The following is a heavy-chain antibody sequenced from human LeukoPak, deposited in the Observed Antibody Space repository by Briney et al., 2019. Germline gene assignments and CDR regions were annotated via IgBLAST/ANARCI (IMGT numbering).Heavy chain of an antibody. V-gene: IGHV4-38-2*02. J-gene: IGHJ4*02. D-gene: IGHD1-1*01. CDR3: AREPVQPMGFDY. CDR2: IYHSGST. Sequence: SETLSLTCTVSGYSISSGYYWGWIRQPPGKGLEWIGSIYHSGSTNYNPSLKSRVTISVDKSKNQFSLKLSSVTAADTAVYYCAREPVQPMGFDYWGQGTLVTVSS. CDR1: GYSISSGYY.